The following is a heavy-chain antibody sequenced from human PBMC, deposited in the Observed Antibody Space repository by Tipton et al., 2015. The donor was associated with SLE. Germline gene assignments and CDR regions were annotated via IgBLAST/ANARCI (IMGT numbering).Heavy chain of an antibody. V-gene: IGHV3-20*04. J-gene: IGHJ4*02. CDR2: INWNGGRT. CDR1: GFTFDDYG. Sequence: SLRLSCAASGFTFDDYGMSWVRQSPGKGLEWVSGINWNGGRTGHADSVKGRFTISRDNAKNSLYLQMNSLKTEDTAVYYCTTDQGFDYWGQGTLVTVSS. CDR3: TTDQGFDY.